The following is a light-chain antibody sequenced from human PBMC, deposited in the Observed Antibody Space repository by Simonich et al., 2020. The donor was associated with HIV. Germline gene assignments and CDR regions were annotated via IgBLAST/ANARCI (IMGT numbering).Light chain of an antibody. J-gene: IGKJ1*01. CDR3: QQYYSTSGT. CDR1: QGISNS. V-gene: IGKV1-NL1*01. CDR2: AAS. Sequence: DIQMTQSPFSPSASVGDRVSITCRASQGISNSLAWYQQKPGKAPKLLLYAASRLESGSASRFSGSASGTDYPLTISSLQPEDFATYYCQQYYSTSGTFGQGTKVEIK.